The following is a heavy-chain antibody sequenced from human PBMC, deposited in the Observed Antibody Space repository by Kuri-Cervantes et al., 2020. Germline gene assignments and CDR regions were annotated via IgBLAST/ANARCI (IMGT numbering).Heavy chain of an antibody. CDR2: IGTAGDT. CDR3: ARDRGLLWFRELWY. Sequence: GESLKISCAASGFTFSSYDMHWVRQATGKGLEWVSAIGTAGDTYYPGSVRGRFTISRENAKNSLYLQMNSLRAGDTAVYYCARDRGLLWFRELWYWGQGTLVTVSS. CDR1: GFTFSSYD. D-gene: IGHD3-10*01. J-gene: IGHJ4*02. V-gene: IGHV3-13*01.